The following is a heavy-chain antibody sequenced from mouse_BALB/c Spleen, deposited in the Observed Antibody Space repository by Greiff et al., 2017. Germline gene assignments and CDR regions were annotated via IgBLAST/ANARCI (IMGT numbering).Heavy chain of an antibody. Sequence: EVKLMESGPGLVKPSQSLSLTCTVTGYSITSDYAWNWIRQFPGNKLEWMGYISYSGSTSYNPSLKSRISITRDTSKNQFFLQLNSVTTEDTATYYCARSEWSFAYWGQGTLVTVSA. D-gene: IGHD1-3*01. CDR2: ISYSGST. J-gene: IGHJ3*01. CDR1: GYSITSDYA. CDR3: ARSEWSFAY. V-gene: IGHV3-2*02.